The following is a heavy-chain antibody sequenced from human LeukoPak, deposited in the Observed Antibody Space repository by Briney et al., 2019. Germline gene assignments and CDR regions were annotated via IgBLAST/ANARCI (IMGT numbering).Heavy chain of an antibody. CDR1: GGSISSGGYS. V-gene: IGHV4-30-2*03. J-gene: IGHJ4*02. D-gene: IGHD3-10*01. CDR2: IYYSGST. CDR3: ASSSWFGELSHASDY. Sequence: SQTLSLTCAVSGGSISSGGYSWSWIRQPPGKGLEWIGYIYYSGSTYYNPSLKSRVTISVDTSKNQFSLKLSSVTAADTAVYYCASSSWFGELSHASDYWGQGTLVTVSS.